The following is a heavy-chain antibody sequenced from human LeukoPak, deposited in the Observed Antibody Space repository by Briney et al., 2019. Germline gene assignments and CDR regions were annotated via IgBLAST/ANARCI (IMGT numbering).Heavy chain of an antibody. V-gene: IGHV3-23*01. CDR1: GFTFSSYA. CDR2: ISGSGGST. Sequence: GGSLRLSCAASGFTFSSYAMSWVRQAPGKGLEWVSAISGSGGSTYYADSVKGRFTISRDNSKNTLYLQMNSLRAEDTAVYYCAKSLLGATIRLVDYWGQGTLVTVSS. D-gene: IGHD1-26*01. J-gene: IGHJ4*02. CDR3: AKSLLGATIRLVDY.